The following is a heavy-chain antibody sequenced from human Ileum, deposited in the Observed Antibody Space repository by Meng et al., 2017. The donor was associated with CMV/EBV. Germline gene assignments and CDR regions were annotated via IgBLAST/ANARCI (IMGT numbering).Heavy chain of an antibody. J-gene: IGHJ4*02. CDR3: ARAYSGSYWIEY. V-gene: IGHV4-59*01. D-gene: IGHD1-26*01. CDR2: VHRSGDT. Sequence: PSETLSLTCNVSGGSISTYYWTWVRQMPGKGLEWIGYVHRSGDTKYNPSLKSRVTISVDTAKNQFSVRLTSVTAADTAVYYCARAYSGSYWIEYWGQGTLVTVSS. CDR1: GGSISTYY.